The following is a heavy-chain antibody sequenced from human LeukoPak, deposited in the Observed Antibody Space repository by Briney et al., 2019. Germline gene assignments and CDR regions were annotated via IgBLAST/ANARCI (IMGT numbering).Heavy chain of an antibody. J-gene: IGHJ4*02. V-gene: IGHV4-34*01. Sequence: PSETLSLTCAVYGGSFSGYYWSWIRQPPGKGLEWIGEINHSASTNYNPSLKSRVTISVDTSKNQFSLKLSSVTAADTAVYYCARGDYGDYWIDYWGQGTLVTVSS. CDR1: GGSFSGYY. CDR2: INHSAST. D-gene: IGHD4-17*01. CDR3: ARGDYGDYWIDY.